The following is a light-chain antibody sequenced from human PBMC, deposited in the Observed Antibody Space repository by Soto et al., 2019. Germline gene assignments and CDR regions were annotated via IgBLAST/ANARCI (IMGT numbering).Light chain of an antibody. V-gene: IGKV3-20*01. J-gene: IGKJ4*01. CDR3: HQYGSSPLT. CDR1: QSVSSTY. Sequence: EIVLTQSPGTLSLSPGERATLSCRASQSVSSTYLAWYQQKPGQAPRLLIYGASTRATGIPDRFSGSASGTEFTVTISRLEPEDSAVYYCHQYGSSPLTFGGGTQVEIK. CDR2: GAS.